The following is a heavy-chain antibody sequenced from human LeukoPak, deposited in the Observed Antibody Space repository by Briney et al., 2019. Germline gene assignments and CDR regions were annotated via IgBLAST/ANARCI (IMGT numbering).Heavy chain of an antibody. D-gene: IGHD3-22*01. CDR1: GGTFSSYA. Sequence: GASVKVSCKASGGTFSSYAISWVRQAPGQGLEWMGRIIPILGIANYAQKFQGRVTITADKSTSTAYMELSSPRSEDTAVYYCARRTRHYYDSSGYYGGYYYGMDVWGQGTTVTVSS. CDR2: IIPILGIA. J-gene: IGHJ6*02. V-gene: IGHV1-69*04. CDR3: ARRTRHYYDSSGYYGGYYYGMDV.